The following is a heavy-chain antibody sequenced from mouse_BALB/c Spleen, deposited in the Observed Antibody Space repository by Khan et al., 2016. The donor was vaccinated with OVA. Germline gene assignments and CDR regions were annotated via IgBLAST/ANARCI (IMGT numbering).Heavy chain of an antibody. CDR3: ARLDDL. CDR1: GYSLTSYG. Sequence: QVQLKQSGPGLVAPSQSLSITCTVSGYSLTSYGVHWVLQPPGKGLEWLGVICAGGSTNTNSALMSRLNISKDNAKSQVFLKMSSLQTDVTTMYYCARLDDLWGQGTTLTVSS. V-gene: IGHV2-9*02. J-gene: IGHJ2*01. D-gene: IGHD2-3*01. CDR2: ICAGGST.